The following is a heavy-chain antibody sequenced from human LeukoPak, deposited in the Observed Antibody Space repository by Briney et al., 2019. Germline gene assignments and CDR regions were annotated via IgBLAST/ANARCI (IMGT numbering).Heavy chain of an antibody. CDR1: GGSFSGYY. V-gene: IGHV4-34*01. D-gene: IGHD3-16*02. CDR2: INHSGST. Sequence: TSETLSLTCAVYGGSFSGYYWSWIRQPPGKGLEWIGEINHSGSTNYNPSLKSRVTISEDTSKNQFSLKLSSVTAAETAVYYCARSYRPWDYGAQGTVVSVT. CDR3: ARSYRPWDY. J-gene: IGHJ4*02.